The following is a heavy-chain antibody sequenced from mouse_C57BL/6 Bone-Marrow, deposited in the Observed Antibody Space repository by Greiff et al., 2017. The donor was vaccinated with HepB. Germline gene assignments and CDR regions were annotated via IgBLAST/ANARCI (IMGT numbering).Heavy chain of an antibody. J-gene: IGHJ1*03. CDR3: ARYGGYDYDARGYCDV. CDR1: GFTFTDYY. CDR2: IRNKANGYTT. D-gene: IGHD2-4*01. Sequence: EVKLVESGGGLVQPGGSLSLSCAASGFTFTDYYMSWVRQPPGKALEWLGFIRNKANGYTTEYSASVKGRFTISRDNSQSILYLQMNALRAEDSATYYCARYGGYDYDARGYCDVWGTGTTVTVSS. V-gene: IGHV7-3*01.